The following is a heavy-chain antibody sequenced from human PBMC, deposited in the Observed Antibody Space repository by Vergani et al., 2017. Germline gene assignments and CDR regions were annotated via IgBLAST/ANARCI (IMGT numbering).Heavy chain of an antibody. CDR2: IYNSGNG. V-gene: IGHV4-39*07. D-gene: IGHD2-15*01. CDR1: GDSIISRSYY. J-gene: IGHJ4*02. Sequence: QMQLQESGPGLVKASETLSLTCTVSGDSIISRSYYWGWIRQPPGKGLEWIGSIYNSGNGDSSSSLKSRVTISADTPKNQFSLNLTSVTAADTAVYFCARGSCLGGSCYKPLFDYWGQGILVTVSS. CDR3: ARGSCLGGSCYKPLFDY.